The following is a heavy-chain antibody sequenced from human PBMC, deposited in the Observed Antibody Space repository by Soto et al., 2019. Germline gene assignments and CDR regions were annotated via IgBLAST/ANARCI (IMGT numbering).Heavy chain of an antibody. V-gene: IGHV1-2*04. D-gene: IGHD1-26*01. CDR3: ARGVIVGATTVYYYGMDV. Sequence: ASVKVSCKASGYTFTGYYMPWVRQAPGQGLEWMGWINPNSGGTNYAQKFQGWVTMTRDTAISTAYMELSRLRSDDTAVYYCARGVIVGATTVYYYGMDVWGQGTTVTVSS. CDR1: GYTFTGYY. CDR2: INPNSGGT. J-gene: IGHJ6*02.